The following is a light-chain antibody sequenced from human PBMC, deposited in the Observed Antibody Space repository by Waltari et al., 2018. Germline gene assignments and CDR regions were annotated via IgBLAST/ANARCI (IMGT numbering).Light chain of an antibody. CDR3: SSYAGNNIWV. CDR2: EVT. V-gene: IGLV2-8*01. J-gene: IGLJ3*02. CDR1: NSALAAWNF. Sequence: QSALTQPPSASASLGQSVTISCTGTNSALAAWNFVSWHQQHPGKAPKIIIYEVTRRPSGVPDRFSGSKSGNTASLTVSWRQAEDEAYYYCSSYAGNNIWVFGGGTKVTVL.